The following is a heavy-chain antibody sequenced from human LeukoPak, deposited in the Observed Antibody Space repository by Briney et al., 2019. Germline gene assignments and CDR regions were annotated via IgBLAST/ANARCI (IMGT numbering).Heavy chain of an antibody. CDR2: IIPIFGTA. CDR1: GGTFSSYA. D-gene: IGHD3-22*01. Sequence: ASVKVSCKASGGTFSSYAISWVRQAPGQGLEWMGGIIPIFGTANYAQKFQGRVTITADESTSTAYMELSSLRSEDTAVYYCARESRDSSGDYYYYYMDVWGKGTTVTVSS. CDR3: ARESRDSSGDYYYYYMDV. J-gene: IGHJ6*03. V-gene: IGHV1-69*13.